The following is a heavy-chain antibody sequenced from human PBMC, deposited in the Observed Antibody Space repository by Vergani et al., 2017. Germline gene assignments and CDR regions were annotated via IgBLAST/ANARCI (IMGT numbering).Heavy chain of an antibody. D-gene: IGHD3-16*01. J-gene: IGHJ5*02. CDR3: ARDRLGGGDWCDP. V-gene: IGHV4-59*01. Sequence: QVQLQASCPGLVKPSETLSLTCTVSGGSISSYYWSWIRQPPGKGLEWIGYIYYSGSTNYNPSLKSRVTLSVDTSKNKFSLTLRTVTAADTAVYDCARDRLGGGDWCDPWGQGTLVTVSA. CDR1: GGSISSYY. CDR2: IYYSGST.